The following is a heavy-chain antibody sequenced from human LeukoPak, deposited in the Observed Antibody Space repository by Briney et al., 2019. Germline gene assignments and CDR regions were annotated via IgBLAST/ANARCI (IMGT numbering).Heavy chain of an antibody. D-gene: IGHD4-17*01. CDR1: GFSLSTSGLR. CDR3: TVFADFGY. CDR2: IDWDDDK. J-gene: IGHJ4*02. Sequence: SGPTLVNPTQTLTPTCTFSGFSLSTSGLRVSWIRQPPGKALEWLARIDWDDDKFYSTSLKTRLTISKDTSKNQVVLTMTNMDPVDTATYYCTVFADFGYWGQGTLVTVSS. V-gene: IGHV2-70*04.